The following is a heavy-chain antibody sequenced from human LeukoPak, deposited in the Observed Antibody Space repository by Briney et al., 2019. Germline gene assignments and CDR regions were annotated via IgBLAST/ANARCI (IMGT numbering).Heavy chain of an antibody. D-gene: IGHD6-13*01. CDR1: GFTFSGYY. V-gene: IGHV3-7*01. CDR2: IDPDGNDK. J-gene: IGHJ4*02. CDR3: ARKVAVGIGAYNY. Sequence: GGSLRLSCVASGFTFSGYYMSWVRQAPGKGLEWVAHIDPDGNDKYYVDSVKGRFTISRDNAKNSLYLQVNSLRAEDTAVYYCARKVAVGIGAYNYWGQGTLVTVSS.